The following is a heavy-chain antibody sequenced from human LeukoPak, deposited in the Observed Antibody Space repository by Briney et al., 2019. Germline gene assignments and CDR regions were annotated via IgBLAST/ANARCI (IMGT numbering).Heavy chain of an antibody. CDR3: ARGHNFGRLHPFDY. CDR1: GFTVSSNY. CDR2: IYSGGST. V-gene: IGHV3-66*01. Sequence: GGSLRLSCAASGFTVSSNYMSWGRQAPGKGLEWVSVIYSGGSTYYADSGEGRFTISRDNSKNTLYLQMNSLRAEDTAVYYCARGHNFGRLHPFDYWGQGTLVTVSS. D-gene: IGHD3-9*01. J-gene: IGHJ4*02.